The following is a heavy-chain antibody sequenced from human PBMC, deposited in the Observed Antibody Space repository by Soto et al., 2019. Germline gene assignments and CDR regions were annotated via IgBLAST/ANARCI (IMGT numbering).Heavy chain of an antibody. Sequence: PSETLSLTCTVSGGSISSGGYYWSWIRQHPGKGLEWIGYIYYSGSTYYNPSLKSRVTISVDTSKNQFSLKLSSVTAADTAVYYCARDWYGDYYFDYWGQGTLVTVSS. V-gene: IGHV4-31*03. J-gene: IGHJ4*02. CDR2: IYYSGST. D-gene: IGHD4-17*01. CDR3: ARDWYGDYYFDY. CDR1: GGSISSGGYY.